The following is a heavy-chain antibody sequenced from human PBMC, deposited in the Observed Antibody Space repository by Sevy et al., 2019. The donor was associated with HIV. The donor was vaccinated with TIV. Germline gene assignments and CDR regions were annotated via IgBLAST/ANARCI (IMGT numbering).Heavy chain of an antibody. V-gene: IGHV3-33*01. CDR2: IWYDGSNK. J-gene: IGHJ6*02. D-gene: IGHD2-2*01. CDR1: GFTFSSYG. Sequence: GGSLRLSCAASGFTFSSYGMHWVRQAPGKGLEWVAVIWYDGSNKYYADSVKGRFTISRDNSKNTLYLQMNSLRAEDTAVYYCARYYCSSTSCYYYYYYGMDVWGQGTTVTVSS. CDR3: ARYYCSSTSCYYYYYYGMDV.